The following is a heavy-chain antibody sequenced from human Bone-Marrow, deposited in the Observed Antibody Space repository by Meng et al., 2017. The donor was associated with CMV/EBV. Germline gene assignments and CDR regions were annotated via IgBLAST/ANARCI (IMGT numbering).Heavy chain of an antibody. Sequence: SVKVSCKASGGTFSSYAISWVRQAPGQGLEWMGGIIPIFGTANYAQKFQGRVTIITDESTSTAYMELSSLRSEDTAVYYCARDSGDIVVVPAAMRGGWFDPWGQGTLVTVSS. CDR3: ARDSGDIVVVPAAMRGGWFDP. J-gene: IGHJ5*02. CDR1: GGTFSSYA. CDR2: IIPIFGTA. D-gene: IGHD2-2*01. V-gene: IGHV1-69*05.